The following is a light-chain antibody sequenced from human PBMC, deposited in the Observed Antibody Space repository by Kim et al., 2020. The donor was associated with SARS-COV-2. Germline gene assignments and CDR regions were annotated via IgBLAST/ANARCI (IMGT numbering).Light chain of an antibody. CDR3: QAWDSSTAV. V-gene: IGLV3-1*01. Sequence: SYELTQPPSVSVSPGQTASITCSGDKLGERYTCWYQQKPGQSPVLVIYQDSKRPSGIPERFSGSNSGNTATLTISGTQAMDEADYYCQAWDSSTAVFGGGTQLTV. CDR2: QDS. CDR1: KLGERY. J-gene: IGLJ3*02.